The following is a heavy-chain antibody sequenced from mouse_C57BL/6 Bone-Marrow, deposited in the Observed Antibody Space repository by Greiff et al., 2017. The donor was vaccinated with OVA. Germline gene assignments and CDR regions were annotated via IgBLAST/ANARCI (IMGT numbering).Heavy chain of an antibody. Sequence: VQLQQPGAELVKPGASVKLSCKASGYTFTSYWMHWVKQRPGRGLEWIGRIDPNSGGTKYNEKFKSKATLTVDKPSSTAYMQLSSLTSEDAAGYYGARTGTCSDWYFDVWGTGTTVTVSS. V-gene: IGHV1-72*01. CDR3: ARTGTCSDWYFDV. CDR1: GYTFTSYW. D-gene: IGHD4-1*01. CDR2: IDPNSGGT. J-gene: IGHJ1*03.